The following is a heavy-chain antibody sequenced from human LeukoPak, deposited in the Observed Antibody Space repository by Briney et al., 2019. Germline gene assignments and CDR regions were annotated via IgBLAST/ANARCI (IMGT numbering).Heavy chain of an antibody. V-gene: IGHV1-8*01. CDR1: GYTFISYD. J-gene: IGHJ3*02. CDR3: TRVPRTAVGI. CDR2: MNPNSGNT. Sequence: GASVNVSCKASGYTFISYDINWARQATGQGLEWMGYMNPNSGNTRYAQKFQGRVTMTRNTSISTAYMELSSLRSEDTAVYYCTRVPRTAVGIWGQGTMVTVSS. D-gene: IGHD6-19*01.